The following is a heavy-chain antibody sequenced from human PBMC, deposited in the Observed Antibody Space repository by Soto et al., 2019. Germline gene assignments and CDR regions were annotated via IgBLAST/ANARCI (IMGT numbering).Heavy chain of an antibody. V-gene: IGHV3-48*02. CDR1: GFTFSSYS. D-gene: IGHD3-10*01. J-gene: IGHJ5*02. CDR2: ISSSSSTI. Sequence: GESLKISCAASGFTFSSYSMNWVRQAPGKGLEWVSYISSSSSTIYYADSVKGRFTISRDNAKNSLYLQMNSLRDEDTAVYYCAREGEDYYGSGSYNWFDPWGQGTLVTVSS. CDR3: AREGEDYYGSGSYNWFDP.